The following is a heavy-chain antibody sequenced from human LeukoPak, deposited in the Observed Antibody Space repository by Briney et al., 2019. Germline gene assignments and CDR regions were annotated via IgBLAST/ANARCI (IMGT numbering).Heavy chain of an antibody. CDR2: INHSGST. Sequence: SETLSLTCAVYGGSFSGYYWSWIRQPPGKGLEWIGEINHSGSTNYNPSLKSRVTISVDTSKNQFSLKLSSVTAADTAVYYCARGDPNYYDSSGYYYARNSEAFDIWGQGTMVTVSS. CDR1: GGSFSGYY. CDR3: ARGDPNYYDSSGYYYARNSEAFDI. D-gene: IGHD3-22*01. V-gene: IGHV4-34*01. J-gene: IGHJ3*02.